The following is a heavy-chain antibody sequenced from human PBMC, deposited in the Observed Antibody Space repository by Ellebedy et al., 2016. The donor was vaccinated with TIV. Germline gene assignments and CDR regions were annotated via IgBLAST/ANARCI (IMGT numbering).Heavy chain of an antibody. CDR1: GFMFNNYA. V-gene: IGHV3-23*01. CDR2: ISGSGIGT. Sequence: GGSLRLSXAASGFMFNNYAMSWVRQAPGKGLEWVSGISGSGIGTYYADSVKGRFSISRDNSKNTLYLQMNNLRAEDTAIYYCAKDLLSKDFYDSSGYLDYWGQGTRVTVSA. CDR3: AKDLLSKDFYDSSGYLDY. J-gene: IGHJ4*02. D-gene: IGHD3-22*01.